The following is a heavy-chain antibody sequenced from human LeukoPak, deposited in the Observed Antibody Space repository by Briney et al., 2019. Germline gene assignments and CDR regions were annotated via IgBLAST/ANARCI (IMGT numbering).Heavy chain of an antibody. CDR2: ISSSSSTI. J-gene: IGHJ6*03. CDR1: GFTFSSYS. CDR3: ARAPPRDNYYYYYYMDV. V-gene: IGHV3-48*04. Sequence: PGGSVRLSCAASGFTFSSYSMNWVRQAPGKGLEWVSYISSSSSTIYYADYVQGRFTISRDNAKNSLYLQMNSLRAEDTAVYYCARAPPRDNYYYYYYMDVWGKGTTVTVSS.